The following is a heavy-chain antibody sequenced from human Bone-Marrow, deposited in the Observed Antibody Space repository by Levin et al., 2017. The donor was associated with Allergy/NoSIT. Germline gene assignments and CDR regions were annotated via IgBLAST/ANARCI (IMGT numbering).Heavy chain of an antibody. Sequence: GGSLRLSCKGSGYSFTSYWISWVRQMPGKGLEWMGRIDPSDSYTNYSPSFQGHVTISADKSISTAYLQWSSLKASDTAMYYCARLQRVYSSTIDYWGQGTLVTVSS. CDR1: GYSFTSYW. CDR2: IDPSDSYT. J-gene: IGHJ4*02. D-gene: IGHD6-13*01. V-gene: IGHV5-10-1*01. CDR3: ARLQRVYSSTIDY.